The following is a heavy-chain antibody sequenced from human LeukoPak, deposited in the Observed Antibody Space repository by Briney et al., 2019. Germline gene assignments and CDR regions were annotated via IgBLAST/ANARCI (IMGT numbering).Heavy chain of an antibody. CDR3: ARDHHPGYHDSLGFNWLDP. V-gene: IGHV3-23*01. CDR2: ITDSGGAT. J-gene: IGHJ5*02. D-gene: IGHD3-22*01. Sequence: GGSLRLSCVASEFTFSSYGLSWVRQAPGKGLQWVSAITDSGGATDYADSVKGRFTVSRDNSKNTVFLQMSSLRAEDTAVYYCARDHHPGYHDSLGFNWLDPWGQGTLVSVSS. CDR1: EFTFSSYG.